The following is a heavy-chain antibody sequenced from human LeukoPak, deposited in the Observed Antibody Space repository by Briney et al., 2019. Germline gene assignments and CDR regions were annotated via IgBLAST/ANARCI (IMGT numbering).Heavy chain of an antibody. CDR2: ISGSGGST. CDR3: TKGAYGSSWSYYFDY. Sequence: PGGSLRLSCAASGFTFSTYAMNWVRQAPGKGLEWVSAISGSGGSTYYADSVKGRFTISRDNSKITLYLQMNSLRAEDTAVYYCTKGAYGSSWSYYFDYWGQGTLVTVSS. CDR1: GFTFSTYA. V-gene: IGHV3-23*01. D-gene: IGHD6-13*01. J-gene: IGHJ4*02.